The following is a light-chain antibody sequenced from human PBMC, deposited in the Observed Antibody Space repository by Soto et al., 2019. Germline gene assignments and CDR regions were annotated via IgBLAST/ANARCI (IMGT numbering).Light chain of an antibody. J-gene: IGLJ2*01. Sequence: QSALTQPPSASGSPGQSVTISCTGTSSDVGAYDSVSWYQQHPGKAPKLMIYEVFKRPSGVPDRFSGSKSGNTDSLTVSGLQAEDEADYYCSSYAGSNNLVFGGGTKVTVL. V-gene: IGLV2-8*01. CDR3: SSYAGSNNLV. CDR2: EVF. CDR1: SSDVGAYDS.